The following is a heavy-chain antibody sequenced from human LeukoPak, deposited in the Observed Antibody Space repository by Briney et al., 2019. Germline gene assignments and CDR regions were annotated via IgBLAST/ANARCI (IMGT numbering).Heavy chain of an antibody. D-gene: IGHD4-17*01. CDR3: ARGYGEPYFDY. CDR1: GGSISSGGYY. CDR2: IYYSGST. Sequence: PSQTLSLTCTVSGGSISSGGYYWSWLRQHPGKGLEWIGYIYYSGSTYYNPSLKSRVTISVDTSKNQFSLKLSSVTAADTAVYYCARGYGEPYFDYWGQGTLVTVSS. J-gene: IGHJ4*02. V-gene: IGHV4-31*03.